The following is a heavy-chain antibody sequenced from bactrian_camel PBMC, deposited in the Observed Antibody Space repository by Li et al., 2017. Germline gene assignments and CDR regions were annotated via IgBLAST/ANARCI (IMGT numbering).Heavy chain of an antibody. V-gene: IGHV3S1*01. CDR3: AAPSGSGCYLSCSPYAY. Sequence: HVQLVESGGGLVQPGGSLRLSCAAFGFTFSNYYMSWVRQAPGKGLEWVGTINSGRATYYTDSVKGRFTISRDNAKNTLYLQMDSLKPDDTAMYYCAAPSGSGCYLSCSPYAYWGQGTQVTVS. CDR1: GFTFSNYY. D-gene: IGHD3*01. CDR2: INSGRAT. J-gene: IGHJ4*01.